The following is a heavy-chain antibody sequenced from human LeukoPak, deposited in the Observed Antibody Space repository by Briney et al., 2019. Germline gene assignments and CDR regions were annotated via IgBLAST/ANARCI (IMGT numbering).Heavy chain of an antibody. D-gene: IGHD3-22*01. J-gene: IGHJ4*02. V-gene: IGHV1-69*13. CDR1: GGTFSSYA. CDR3: ARLVHTDYYYDSSGYLDY. Sequence: ASVKVSCKASGGTFSSYAISWVRQAPGQGLEWMGGIIPIFGTANYAQKFQGRVTITADESTSTAYMELSSLRSEDTAVYYCARLVHTDYYYDSSGYLDYWGQGTLVTVSS. CDR2: IIPIFGTA.